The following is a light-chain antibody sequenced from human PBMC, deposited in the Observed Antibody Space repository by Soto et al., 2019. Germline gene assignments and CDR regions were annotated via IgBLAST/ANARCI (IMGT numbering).Light chain of an antibody. CDR2: DAS. V-gene: IGKV1-5*01. J-gene: IGKJ1*01. Sequence: DIQMTQSPSTLSASVGDRVTITCRASQSISSWLAWYQQKLGRAPRLLIFDASSLERGVPSRFSGSGSGTEFTLTISSLQPDDFATYYCQQYRSYSRTFGQGTKVDIK. CDR1: QSISSW. CDR3: QQYRSYSRT.